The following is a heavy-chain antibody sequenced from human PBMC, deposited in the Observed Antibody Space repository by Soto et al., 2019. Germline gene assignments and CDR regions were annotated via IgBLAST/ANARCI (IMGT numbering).Heavy chain of an antibody. J-gene: IGHJ6*02. Sequence: VGPLRLSYAASGFTCSSYAMHWVRQAPGKGLEWVAVISYDGSNKYYADSVKGRFTISRDNSKNTLYLQMNSLRAEDTAVYYCARDIALRSGSYLDYYYYGMDVWGQGTTVTVSS. CDR3: ARDIALRSGSYLDYYYYGMDV. V-gene: IGHV3-30-3*01. CDR2: ISYDGSNK. CDR1: GFTCSSYA. D-gene: IGHD1-26*01.